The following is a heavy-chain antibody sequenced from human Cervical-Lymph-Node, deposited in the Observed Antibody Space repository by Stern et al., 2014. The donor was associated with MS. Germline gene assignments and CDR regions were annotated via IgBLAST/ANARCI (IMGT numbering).Heavy chain of an antibody. CDR2: ISNSGRTT. CDR3: ARVDSGGPRGAFDI. D-gene: IGHD2-15*01. CDR1: GFTFRSFS. V-gene: IGHV3-48*02. J-gene: IGHJ3*02. Sequence: EVQLVESGGGLVQPGGSLRLSCAASGFTFRSFSMIWVRQAPGKGLEWLSYISNSGRTTAYADPVKGRFTVSRDNDKNSLYLYMNSLRDEDTAVYYCARVDSGGPRGAFDIWGQGTMVTVSS.